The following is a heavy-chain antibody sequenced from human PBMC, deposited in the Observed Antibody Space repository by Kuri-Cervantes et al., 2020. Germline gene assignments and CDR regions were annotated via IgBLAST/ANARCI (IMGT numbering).Heavy chain of an antibody. D-gene: IGHD1-26*01. CDR1: GGSFSGYY. CDR3: ARVSVGATGAEYFQH. J-gene: IGHJ1*01. Sequence: SETLSLTCAVYGGSFSGYYWSWIRQPPGKGLEWIGEINHSGSTNYNPSLKSRVTISVDTSKNQSSLKLSSVTAADTAVYYCARVSVGATGAEYFQHWGQGTLVTVSS. CDR2: INHSGST. V-gene: IGHV4-34*01.